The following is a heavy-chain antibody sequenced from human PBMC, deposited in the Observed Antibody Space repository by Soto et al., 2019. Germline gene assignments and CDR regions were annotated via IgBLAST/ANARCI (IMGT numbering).Heavy chain of an antibody. CDR2: ISHDGSNK. D-gene: IGHD6-25*01. CDR1: GFTFSTYG. J-gene: IGHJ6*02. Sequence: HPGGSLRLSCAASGFTFSTYGMHWVRQAPGKGLEWVAFISHDGSNKDYADSVKGRFTISRENPRNTLYLQMSSLRAEDTAVYYCTKVRAGPSSYYYYAMDVWGQGTTVTVSS. V-gene: IGHV3-30*18. CDR3: TKVRAGPSSYYYYAMDV.